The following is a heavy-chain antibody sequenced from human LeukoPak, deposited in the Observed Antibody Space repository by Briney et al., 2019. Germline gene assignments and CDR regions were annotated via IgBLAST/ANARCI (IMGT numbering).Heavy chain of an antibody. CDR3: ARNDYGDYGPGPHDY. J-gene: IGHJ4*02. V-gene: IGHV4-30-2*01. CDR1: GGSISSGGYS. D-gene: IGHD4-17*01. Sequence: SSETLSLTCAVSGGSISSGGYSWSWIRQPPGKGLEWIGYIYHSGSTYYNPSLKSRVTISVGRSKNQFSLKLSSVTAADTAVYYCARNDYGDYGPGPHDYWGQGTLVTVSS. CDR2: IYHSGST.